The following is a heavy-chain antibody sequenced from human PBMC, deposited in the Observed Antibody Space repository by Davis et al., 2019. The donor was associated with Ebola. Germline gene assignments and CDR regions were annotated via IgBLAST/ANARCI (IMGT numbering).Heavy chain of an antibody. D-gene: IGHD1-1*01. CDR3: APELGGTGHLQY. J-gene: IGHJ4*02. Sequence: ASVKVSCKASEYTFTSYYIHWVRQAPGQGLAWMGLINPGGSGTNYAQTFQGRVTMTGDTSTNTVYMELSSLRSEDTAVYYCAPELGGTGHLQYWGQGTLVTVSS. V-gene: IGHV1-46*03. CDR2: INPGGSGT. CDR1: EYTFTSYY.